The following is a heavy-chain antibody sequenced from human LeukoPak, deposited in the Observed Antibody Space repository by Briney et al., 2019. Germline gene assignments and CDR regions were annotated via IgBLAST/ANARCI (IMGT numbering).Heavy chain of an antibody. J-gene: IGHJ5*02. Sequence: PSETLSLTCAVYGGSFSGYYWSWIRQPPGKGLEWIGEINHSGSTNYNPSLKSRVTISVDTSKNRFSLKLSSVTAADTAVYYCARDANYGDPNWCDPWGQGTLVTVSS. CDR2: INHSGST. CDR1: GGSFSGYY. D-gene: IGHD4-17*01. CDR3: ARDANYGDPNWCDP. V-gene: IGHV4-34*01.